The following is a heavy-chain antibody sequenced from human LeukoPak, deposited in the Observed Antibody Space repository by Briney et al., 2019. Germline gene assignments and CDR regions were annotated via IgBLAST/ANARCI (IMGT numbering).Heavy chain of an antibody. J-gene: IGHJ3*02. D-gene: IGHD5-24*01. CDR3: ARVAMATIGVGAFDI. Sequence: SETLSLTCTVSGGSISHYYWAWIRQPPGKGLEWIGYIYYSGSTSYSPSLKSRVSITVDTSKSQFSLKLSSVTAADTAVYYCARVAMATIGVGAFDIWGQGTVVTVSS. V-gene: IGHV4-59*01. CDR2: IYYSGST. CDR1: GGSISHYY.